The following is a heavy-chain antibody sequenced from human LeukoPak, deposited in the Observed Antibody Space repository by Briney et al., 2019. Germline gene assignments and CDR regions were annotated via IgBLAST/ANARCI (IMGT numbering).Heavy chain of an antibody. CDR2: ISYDGSNK. CDR3: ARDGTTYRFDH. J-gene: IGHJ4*02. Sequence: PGRSLRLSCAASGFTFSSYGMHWVRQAPGKGLEWVAVISYDGSNKYYADSVKGRYTISRDNSKNTLYLQMNSLRTDDTAVYYCARDGTTYRFDHWGQGTLVTVSS. V-gene: IGHV3-30*03. D-gene: IGHD1-7*01. CDR1: GFTFSSYG.